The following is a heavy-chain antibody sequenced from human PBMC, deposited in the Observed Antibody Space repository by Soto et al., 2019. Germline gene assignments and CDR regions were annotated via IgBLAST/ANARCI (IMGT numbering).Heavy chain of an antibody. CDR1: GYTFTGYY. CDR2: INSNSGAT. J-gene: IGHJ3*02. Sequence: ASVKVSCKASGYTFTGYYIHWMRQAPGQGLEWVGSINSNSGATTYAQKFQDSVAMTRDTSVSTAYMDLNRLTSDDTAIYYCAIIMTHSDSFDIWGQGTMVTVSS. V-gene: IGHV1-2*04. D-gene: IGHD3-16*01. CDR3: AIIMTHSDSFDI.